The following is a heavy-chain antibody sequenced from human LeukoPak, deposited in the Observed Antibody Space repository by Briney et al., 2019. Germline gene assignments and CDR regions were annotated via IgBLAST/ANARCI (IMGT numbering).Heavy chain of an antibody. D-gene: IGHD2-8*02. CDR1: GFTFSTFT. Sequence: GGSLRLSCAASGFTFSTFTMIWVRQPPGKGLEWVSSIFPSGGEIHYADSVRGRFTISRDNSKSTLSLQMNSLRAEDTAIYYCATYRQVLLPFESWGQGTLVTVSS. CDR2: IFPSGGEI. CDR3: ATYRQVLLPFES. V-gene: IGHV3-23*01. J-gene: IGHJ4*02.